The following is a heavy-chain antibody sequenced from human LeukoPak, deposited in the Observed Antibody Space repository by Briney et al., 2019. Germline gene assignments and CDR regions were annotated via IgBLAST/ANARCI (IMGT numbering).Heavy chain of an antibody. Sequence: GRSLRLSCAASGFTLSRDYMSWVRQAPGKGLEWVSVLYGGGTTHYSDSVRGRFTISRDNSKNTLYLQMNSLRADDTAVYYCARAIQFGGYFDYWGQGTLVTVSS. CDR1: GFTLSRDY. J-gene: IGHJ4*02. CDR3: ARAIQFGGYFDY. CDR2: LYGGGTT. D-gene: IGHD2-15*01. V-gene: IGHV3-53*01.